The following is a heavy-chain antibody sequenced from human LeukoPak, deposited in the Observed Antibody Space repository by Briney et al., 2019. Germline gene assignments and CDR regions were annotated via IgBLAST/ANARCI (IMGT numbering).Heavy chain of an antibody. CDR1: GFTVGSSY. Sequence: PGGSLRLSCAASGFTVGSSYMDWVRQAPGKGLEWVSVIYSGGSTYYAESVKGRFTISRDNPKNTVYLQMNSLRAEDTAVYYCAKVMKGSERLTMVRGVIIKTAGLYYMDVWGKGTTVTVS. V-gene: IGHV3-53*01. D-gene: IGHD3-10*01. CDR3: AKVMKGSERLTMVRGVIIKTAGLYYMDV. J-gene: IGHJ6*03. CDR2: IYSGGST.